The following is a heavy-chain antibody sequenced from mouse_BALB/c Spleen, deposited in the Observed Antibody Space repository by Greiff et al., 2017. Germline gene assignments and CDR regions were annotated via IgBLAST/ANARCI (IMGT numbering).Heavy chain of an antibody. V-gene: IGHV1-7*01. Sequence: QVQLKQSGAELAKPGASVKMSCKASGYTFTSYWMHWVKQRPGQGLEWIGYINPSTGYNEYNQKFKDKATLTADKSSSTAYMQLSSLTSEDSAVYYCASPYGSSFPYYFDYWGQGTTLTVSS. CDR1: GYTFTSYW. CDR3: ASPYGSSFPYYFDY. J-gene: IGHJ2*01. CDR2: INPSTGYN. D-gene: IGHD1-1*01.